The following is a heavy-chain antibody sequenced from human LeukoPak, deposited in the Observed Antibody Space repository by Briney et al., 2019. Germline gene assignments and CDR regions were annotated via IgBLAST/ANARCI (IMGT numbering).Heavy chain of an antibody. CDR3: ARDPRWLTPDCTSISCYGNYFDP. Sequence: SETLSLTCAVSGYSISSGYQWAWIRQPPGKTLEWIGSIFHTGSAHYNPSLKSRVTISVGTYTNHFSLRLTSVTAADTAVYYCARDPRWLTPDCTSISCYGNYFDPWGQGILVTVSS. V-gene: IGHV4-38-2*02. J-gene: IGHJ5*02. CDR1: GYSISSGYQ. CDR2: IFHTGSA. D-gene: IGHD2-2*01.